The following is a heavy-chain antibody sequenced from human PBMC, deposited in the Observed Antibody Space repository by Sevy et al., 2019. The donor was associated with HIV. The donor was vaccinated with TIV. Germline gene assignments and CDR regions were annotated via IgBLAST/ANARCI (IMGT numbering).Heavy chain of an antibody. CDR3: ARGRKTTEEWLEELDYYYGLDV. J-gene: IGHJ6*02. V-gene: IGHV3-30*02. D-gene: IGHD2-8*01. Sequence: GGSLRLSCAASGFSLTTSDMHWVRQAPGKGLEWVAYVRNDGSTKYYADSVRDRFTISRDSPENTLYLQMNSLRDEDTAIYYCARGRKTTEEWLEELDYYYGLDVWGQGTTVTVSS. CDR2: VRNDGSTK. CDR1: GFSLTTSD.